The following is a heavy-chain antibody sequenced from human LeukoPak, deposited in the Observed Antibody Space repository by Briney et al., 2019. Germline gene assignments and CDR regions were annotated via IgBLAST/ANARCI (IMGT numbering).Heavy chain of an antibody. Sequence: SETLSLTCTVSGGSISGSSYYWGWIRQAPGKGLEWIGSVYYSGSTYYNPSLKSRVTISVDTSKNQFSLKLSSVTAADTAVYYCARDGGLAAPYYYGMDVWGQGTTVTVSS. V-gene: IGHV4-39*02. CDR3: ARDGGLAAPYYYGMDV. CDR1: GGSISGSSYY. CDR2: VYYSGST. J-gene: IGHJ6*02. D-gene: IGHD6-19*01.